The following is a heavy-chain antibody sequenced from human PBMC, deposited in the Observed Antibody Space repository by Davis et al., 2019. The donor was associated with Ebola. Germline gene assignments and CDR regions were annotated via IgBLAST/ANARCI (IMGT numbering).Heavy chain of an antibody. D-gene: IGHD5-18*01. CDR1: GDSVSSGG. CDR2: TYYNSKWSN. Sequence: HSQTLSLTCAISGDSVSSGGWNWIRQSPSRGLEWLGRTYYNSKWSNDYAVSVKSRITINPDTSKNEFSLQLDSVTPEDTALYYCARGWLRRGMDVWGEGTTVTVSS. J-gene: IGHJ6*04. V-gene: IGHV6-1*01. CDR3: ARGWLRRGMDV.